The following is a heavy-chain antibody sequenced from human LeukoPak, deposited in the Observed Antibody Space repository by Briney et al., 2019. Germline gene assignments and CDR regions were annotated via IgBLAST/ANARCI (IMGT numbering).Heavy chain of an antibody. J-gene: IGHJ6*03. CDR2: ISNSGSTI. V-gene: IGHV3-11*01. Sequence: KTGGSLRLSCAASGFTFSDYYISWIRQAPGKGLEWVLYISNSGSTIYYADPVRGRCTISRDNAKNSLYLQMNRLRVEGTDVYYCARGYGDGGKDFYYMDVWGKGTTVTVSS. CDR3: ARGYGDGGKDFYYMDV. CDR1: GFTFSDYY. D-gene: IGHD4-17*01.